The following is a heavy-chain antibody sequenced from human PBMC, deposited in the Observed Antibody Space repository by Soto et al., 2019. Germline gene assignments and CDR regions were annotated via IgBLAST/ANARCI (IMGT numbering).Heavy chain of an antibody. CDR1: GFPFGTTD. CDR2: IDGSGGIT. V-gene: IGHV3-23*01. Sequence: QLLQSGGGLVQPGGSLTLSCAASGFPFGTTDMSWVRQAPGEGLEWVSTIDGSGGITFYADSVKGRFTISRDNSRNTVYRQMNSLRGDDTGLYYCVKNSGWFNTWGQGALVTVSS. D-gene: IGHD3-10*01. CDR3: VKNSGWFNT. J-gene: IGHJ5*02.